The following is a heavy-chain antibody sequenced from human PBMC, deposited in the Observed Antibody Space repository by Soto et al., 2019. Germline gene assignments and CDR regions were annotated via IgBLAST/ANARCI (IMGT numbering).Heavy chain of an antibody. CDR3: AKRASTTVFAFNDY. D-gene: IGHD4-17*01. J-gene: IGHJ4*02. V-gene: IGHV3-9*01. Sequence: DVQLVESGGGLVQPGRSLRLSCAASGFTFDDYAMHWVRQGPGKGLEWVSSISWNSGNLGYADSVKGRFTISRDNAKNSLYLQMNSLRGEDTALYYCAKRASTTVFAFNDYWGQGTLVTVSS. CDR2: ISWNSGNL. CDR1: GFTFDDYA.